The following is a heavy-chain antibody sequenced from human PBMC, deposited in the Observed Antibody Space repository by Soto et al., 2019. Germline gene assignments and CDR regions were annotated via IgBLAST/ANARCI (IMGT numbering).Heavy chain of an antibody. Sequence: QVQLVESGGGVVQPGRSLRLSCAASGFTFSSYGMHWVRQAPGKGLEWVAGIWYDGSNKYYADSVKGRFTISRDNSKNKLYLQMNSLRAEDTAVYYCSRDLRYSSGWYGGSYFDYWGQGTLVTVSS. D-gene: IGHD6-19*01. J-gene: IGHJ4*02. CDR2: IWYDGSNK. V-gene: IGHV3-33*01. CDR1: GFTFSSYG. CDR3: SRDLRYSSGWYGGSYFDY.